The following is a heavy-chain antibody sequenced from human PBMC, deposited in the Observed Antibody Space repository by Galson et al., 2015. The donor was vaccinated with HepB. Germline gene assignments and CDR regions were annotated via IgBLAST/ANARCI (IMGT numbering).Heavy chain of an antibody. J-gene: IGHJ3*02. CDR2: ISSNGDST. CDR3: VKDITGAIFGVVINFDI. CDR1: GFTFSSYA. V-gene: IGHV3-64D*06. Sequence: SLRLSCAASGFTFSSYAMHWVRQAPGKGLEYVSAISSNGDSTYYADSVKGRFTISRDNSKNTLYLQMSSLRAEDTAVYYCVKDITGAIFGVVINFDIWGQGTMVTVSS. D-gene: IGHD3-3*01.